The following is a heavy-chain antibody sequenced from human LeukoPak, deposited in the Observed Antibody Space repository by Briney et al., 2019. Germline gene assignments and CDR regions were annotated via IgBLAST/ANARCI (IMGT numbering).Heavy chain of an antibody. CDR1: GGSFSGYY. J-gene: IGHJ4*02. V-gene: IGHV4-34*01. CDR3: ARAWDYYDSSGYYYLFDY. CDR2: INHSGST. Sequence: SETLSLTCAVYGGSFSGYYWSWIRQPPGKGLEWIGEINHSGSTNYNPSLKSRVTISVDTSKNQFSLKLSSVTAADTAVYYCARAWDYYDSSGYYYLFDYWGQGTLVTVSS. D-gene: IGHD3-22*01.